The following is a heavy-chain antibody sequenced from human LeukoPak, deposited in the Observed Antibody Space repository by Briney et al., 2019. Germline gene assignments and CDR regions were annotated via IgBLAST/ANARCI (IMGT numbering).Heavy chain of an antibody. CDR2: IIPIFGTT. CDR3: ARWAGFCSSNNCYNPFDY. CDR1: GYTFTGYY. V-gene: IGHV1-69*05. J-gene: IGHJ4*02. D-gene: IGHD2-2*02. Sequence: ASVKVSCKASGYTFTGYYMHWVRQAPGQGLEWMGGIIPIFGTTSYAQKFQGRVTVTTDESTSTVYMELSSLRSEDTAVYYCARWAGFCSSNNCYNPFDYWGQGTLVTVSS.